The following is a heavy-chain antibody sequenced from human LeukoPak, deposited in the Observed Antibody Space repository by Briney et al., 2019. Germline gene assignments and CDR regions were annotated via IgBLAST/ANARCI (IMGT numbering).Heavy chain of an antibody. D-gene: IGHD3-22*01. J-gene: IGHJ3*02. CDR3: ARDRYYDRDAFDI. CDR1: GGSFSGYY. Sequence: SETLSLTYAVYGGSFSGYYWSWIREPPGKGLEWIGEINHSGSTTYNPSLKSRVTISVDTSKNQFSLKLSSVTAADTAVYYCARDRYYDRDAFDIWGQGTMVTVSS. CDR2: INHSGST. V-gene: IGHV4-34*01.